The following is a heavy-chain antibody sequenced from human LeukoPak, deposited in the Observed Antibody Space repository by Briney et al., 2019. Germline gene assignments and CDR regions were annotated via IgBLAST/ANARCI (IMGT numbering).Heavy chain of an antibody. CDR3: AKGTSSGWYYFDY. V-gene: IGHV4-39*01. D-gene: IGHD6-19*01. J-gene: IGHJ4*02. CDR2: LYYSGST. CDR1: GGSISSSTFY. Sequence: PSETLSLTCTVSGGSISSSTFYWGWIRQPPGKGLEWIGSLYYSGSTYYNPSLKSRVTISVDTSKNQFSLKLSSVTAADTAVYYCAKGTSSGWYYFDYWGQGTLVTVSS.